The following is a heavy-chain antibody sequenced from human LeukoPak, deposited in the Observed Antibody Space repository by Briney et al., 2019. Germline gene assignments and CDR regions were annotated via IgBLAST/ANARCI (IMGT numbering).Heavy chain of an antibody. D-gene: IGHD6-25*01. CDR3: VRDSSGTLAFDV. CDR2: VNHSGSI. V-gene: IGHV4-34*01. CDR1: GGSFSGYY. J-gene: IGHJ3*01. Sequence: SETLSLTCAVYGGSFSGYYWSWIRQPPGKGLEWIGEVNHSGSINYNPSLKSRGTISLDTSKNHFSLRLSSVTAADTAMYYCVRDSSGTLAFDVWGQGTMLTVSS.